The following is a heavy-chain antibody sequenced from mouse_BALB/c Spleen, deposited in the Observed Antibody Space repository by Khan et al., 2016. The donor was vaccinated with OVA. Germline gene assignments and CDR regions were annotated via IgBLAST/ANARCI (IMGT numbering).Heavy chain of an antibody. Sequence: QVQLKQSGPELKKPGETVKISCKASGYTFTNYGMNWVKQAPGKGLKWMGWINTYTGEPTYADDFKGRFAFSLETSASTAYLQINNLKNEDTATYFCARPPYFSYVMDYWGQGTSGTVSS. CDR3: ARPPYFSYVMDY. CDR1: GYTFTNYG. D-gene: IGHD2-10*01. CDR2: INTYTGEP. V-gene: IGHV9-3-1*01. J-gene: IGHJ4*01.